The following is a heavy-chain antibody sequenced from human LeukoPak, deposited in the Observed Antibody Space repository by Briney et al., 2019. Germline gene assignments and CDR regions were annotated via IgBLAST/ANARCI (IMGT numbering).Heavy chain of an antibody. CDR3: ARDKAPGGKRWFDP. V-gene: IGHV4-59*01. D-gene: IGHD4-23*01. Sequence: PSETLSVTCAVSGVSLSSYYWSWVRQHPGKGLEGIGDLSDVGSNDYNPSLMGRGTISRDTSKNQFSRRLSSVTAANAAVYHCARDKAPGGKRWFDPWGQGALVIVSS. J-gene: IGHJ5*02. CDR1: GVSLSSYY. CDR2: LSDVGSN.